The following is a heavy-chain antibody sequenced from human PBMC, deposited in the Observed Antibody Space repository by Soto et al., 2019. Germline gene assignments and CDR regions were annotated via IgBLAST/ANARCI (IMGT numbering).Heavy chain of an antibody. CDR2: ISAYNGNT. V-gene: IGHV1-18*01. Sequence: ASVKVSFKASGYTFTSYGISWVRQAPGQGLEWMGWISAYNGNTNYAQKLQGRVTMTTDASTSTVYMELRSLRSDDTAVYDCARASGSSYWFDPWGQRTLVTVSS. D-gene: IGHD1-26*01. CDR3: ARASGSSYWFDP. CDR1: GYTFTSYG. J-gene: IGHJ5*02.